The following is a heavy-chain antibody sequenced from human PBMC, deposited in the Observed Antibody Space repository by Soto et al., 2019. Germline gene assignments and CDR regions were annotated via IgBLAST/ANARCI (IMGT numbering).Heavy chain of an antibody. CDR1: GFTFNRHW. J-gene: IGHJ4*02. CDR3: VRTGWKAPDD. Sequence: EVQLVESGGGLVQPGGSLRLSCAVSGFTFNRHWMSWVRQTPGKGLEWVASIKEDGSEKYYVDSVKGRFTISRDNAKNPLFLQINSLRVEDTAEYCSVRTGWKAPDDLGQGTLGTVSS. CDR2: IKEDGSEK. D-gene: IGHD1-1*01. V-gene: IGHV3-7*01.